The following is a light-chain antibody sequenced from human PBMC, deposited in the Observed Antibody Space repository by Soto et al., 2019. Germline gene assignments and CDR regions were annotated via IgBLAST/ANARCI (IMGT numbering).Light chain of an antibody. J-gene: IGKJ4*01. Sequence: AIQMTQSPYSLSASVGDRVTITCRASQGIRNDLGWYQQKPGKAPKLLIYAASSLQSGVPSRFSGSGSGTDFTLTISSLQPEDFAAYYCQKYNSAPLNFGGGTKVDIK. V-gene: IGKV1-6*01. CDR2: AAS. CDR3: QKYNSAPLN. CDR1: QGIRND.